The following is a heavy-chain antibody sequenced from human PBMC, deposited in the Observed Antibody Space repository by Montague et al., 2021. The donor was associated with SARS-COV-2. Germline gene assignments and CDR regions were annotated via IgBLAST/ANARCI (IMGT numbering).Heavy chain of an antibody. D-gene: IGHD6-19*01. CDR2: ISSSGFAT. CDR3: AKQPGAGAVVYWYFDL. V-gene: IGHV3-23*01. Sequence: SLRLSCAASGFTFDDYGMSWVRQAPGKGLEWVSSISSSGFATYYADSVKGRFTISRDNSKNTLYLQMNSLKAEDTAKYYCAKQPGAGAVVYWYFDLWGRGTVVSVSS. J-gene: IGHJ2*01. CDR1: GFTFDDYG.